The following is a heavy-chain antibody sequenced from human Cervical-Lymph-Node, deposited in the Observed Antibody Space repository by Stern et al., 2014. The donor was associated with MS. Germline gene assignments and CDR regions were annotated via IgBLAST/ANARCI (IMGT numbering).Heavy chain of an antibody. J-gene: IGHJ1*01. Sequence: QVQLVQSGPEVKKPGSSVKVSCKASGGTFSNYAISWVRQAPGQGLAWMGGLIIIFDTANYAQKFQGRVTISADESTSTAYMELSSLRSEDTAVYYCARASERSGYYPDYFQYWGQGTPVTVSS. D-gene: IGHD3-22*01. V-gene: IGHV1-69*01. CDR1: GGTFSNYA. CDR3: ARASERSGYYPDYFQY. CDR2: LIIIFDTA.